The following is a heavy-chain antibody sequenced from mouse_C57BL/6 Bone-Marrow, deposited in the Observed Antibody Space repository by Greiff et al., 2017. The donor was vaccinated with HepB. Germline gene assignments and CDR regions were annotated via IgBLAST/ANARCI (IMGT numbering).Heavy chain of an antibody. CDR2: IWRGGST. D-gene: IGHD2-3*01. V-gene: IGHV2-5*01. Sequence: QVQLKESGPGLVQPSQSLSITCTVSGFSLTSYGVHWVRQSPGKGLEWLGVIWRGGSTDYNAAFMYRLSITNDNSKSQVFFKMNSLQAEDTAIYYGDKTGGGYSWYFDVWGTGTTVTVSS. CDR3: DKTGGGYSWYFDV. CDR1: GFSLTSYG. J-gene: IGHJ1*03.